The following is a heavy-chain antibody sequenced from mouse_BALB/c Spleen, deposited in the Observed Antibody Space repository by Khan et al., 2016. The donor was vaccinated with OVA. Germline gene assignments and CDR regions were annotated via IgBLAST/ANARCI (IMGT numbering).Heavy chain of an antibody. CDR3: AGDDWFAY. CDR2: ISSGGRT. V-gene: IGHV5-6-5*01. J-gene: IGHJ3*01. CDR1: GFTFSNYA. Sequence: EVELVESGGGLVKPGGSLKLSCAASGFTFSNYAMSWVRQTPEKRLEWVASISSGGRTYYPDSVKGRFTIFRDNARNILYLQMSSLRSEDTAMYYCAGDDWFAYWGQGTLVTVSA.